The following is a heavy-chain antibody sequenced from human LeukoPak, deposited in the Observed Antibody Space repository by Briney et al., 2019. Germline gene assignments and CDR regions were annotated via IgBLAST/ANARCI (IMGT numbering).Heavy chain of an antibody. CDR2: ITASGLTP. D-gene: IGHD6-13*01. CDR1: GFTFSDYA. CDR3: SRLAVGGTPPGGL. Sequence: GGSLRLSCAASGFTFSDYAMNWVRQAPGKGLEWVSLITASGLTPFYADSVKGRFTTSRDNSKKTLYLQMNSLRGDDTALYYCSRLAVGGTPPGGLWGQGTLVTVSS. V-gene: IGHV3-23*01. J-gene: IGHJ4*02.